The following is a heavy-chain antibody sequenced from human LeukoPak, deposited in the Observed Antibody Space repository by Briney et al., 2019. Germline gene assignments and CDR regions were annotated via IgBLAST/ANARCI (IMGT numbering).Heavy chain of an antibody. CDR3: ATGRESGYYFDN. J-gene: IGHJ4*02. CDR1: GFSFYNYA. Sequence: GSLRLSCAASGFSFYNYAMHWVRQAPGKGPEWVALISYDGNYQYYTDSVKGRFTISRDNAKNTLYLQMNSLRAEDTAIYYCATGRESGYYFDNWGQGTLVTVSS. CDR2: ISYDGNYQ. D-gene: IGHD3-3*01. V-gene: IGHV3-30*04.